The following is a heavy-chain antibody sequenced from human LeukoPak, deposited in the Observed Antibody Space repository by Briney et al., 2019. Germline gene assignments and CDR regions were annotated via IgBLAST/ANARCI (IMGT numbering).Heavy chain of an antibody. CDR3: ARQSRGTTARLFDY. J-gene: IGHJ4*02. CDR1: GDSISSYY. CDR2: ISYSGST. V-gene: IGHV4-59*08. Sequence: SETLSLTCTVSGDSISSYYWSWIRQPPGKGLEWIGYISYSGSTNYNPSLESRVTISGDTSKNQFSLKLSSVTAADTAFYYCARQSRGTTARLFDYWGRGTVHSVPS. D-gene: IGHD1-1*01.